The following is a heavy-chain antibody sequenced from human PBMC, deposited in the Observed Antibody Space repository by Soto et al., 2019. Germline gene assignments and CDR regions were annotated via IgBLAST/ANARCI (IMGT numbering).Heavy chain of an antibody. CDR2: IWYDGSNE. CDR1: GFIFSNFG. V-gene: IGHV3-33*01. J-gene: IGHJ6*02. Sequence: WGSLRLSCAASGFIFSNFGMHWVRQAPGKGLEWVAVIWYDGSNEYYADSVKGRFTISKDNSKNTLYLQMNSLRAEDTAVYYCARDDIPGRAVATYGMDVWGQGTTVTVSS. D-gene: IGHD6-19*01. CDR3: ARDDIPGRAVATYGMDV.